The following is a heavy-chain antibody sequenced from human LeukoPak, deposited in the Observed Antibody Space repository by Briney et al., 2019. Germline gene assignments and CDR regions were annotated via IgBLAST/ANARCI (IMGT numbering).Heavy chain of an antibody. CDR3: ARRGVAPWVMDV. CDR2: IYPGDSDT. CDR1: GYTFTNYW. Sequence: GESLNISCNASGYTFTNYWIAWVRQMPGKGLEWMGIIYPGDSDTRYSPSFQGQVTISADKSIGTAYLQWSSLKASDTALYYCARRGVAPWVMDVWGKGTTVNVSS. D-gene: IGHD5-12*01. V-gene: IGHV5-51*01. J-gene: IGHJ6*03.